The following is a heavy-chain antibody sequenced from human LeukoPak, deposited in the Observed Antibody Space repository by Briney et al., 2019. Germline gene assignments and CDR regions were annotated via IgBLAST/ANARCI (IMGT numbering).Heavy chain of an antibody. V-gene: IGHV4-34*01. Sequence: PSETLSLTCAVYGGSFSGYYWSWIRQPPGKGLEWIGEINHSGSTNYNPSLKSRVTISVDTSKNQFSLKLSSVTAAVTAVYYCARAFMITFGGGFDYWGQGTLVTVSS. CDR1: GGSFSGYY. J-gene: IGHJ4*02. CDR3: ARAFMITFGGGFDY. CDR2: INHSGST. D-gene: IGHD3-16*01.